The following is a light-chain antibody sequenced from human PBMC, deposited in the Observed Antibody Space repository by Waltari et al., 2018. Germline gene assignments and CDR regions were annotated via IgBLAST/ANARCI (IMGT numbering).Light chain of an antibody. CDR2: RNK. CDR3: SAWDDSLSGHVI. Sequence: QSVLTQPPSASGTPGQRVTIPCSGSSSNIGSNYVYWYQQLPGTAPKLLIYRNKRRPSGVPDRFSGSKSGTSASLVISGLRSEDEADYYCSAWDDSLSGHVIFGGGTKLTVL. J-gene: IGLJ2*01. V-gene: IGLV1-47*01. CDR1: SSNIGSNY.